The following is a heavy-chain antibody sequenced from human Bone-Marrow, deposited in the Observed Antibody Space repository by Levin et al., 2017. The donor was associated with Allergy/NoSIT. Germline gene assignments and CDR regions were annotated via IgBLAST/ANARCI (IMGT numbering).Heavy chain of an antibody. Sequence: KPSETLSLTCAVSGGSLTNGDYYWSWIRQSPGKGLEWIGYIYYSGSTYYNPSLKSRVLISIDTSENQFSLKLKSVTAADTAVYFCARAAYYEFVWGSFRFFDHWGQGSLVTVSS. J-gene: IGHJ4*02. V-gene: IGHV4-30-4*01. CDR3: ARAAYYEFVWGSFRFFDH. D-gene: IGHD3-16*02. CDR1: GGSLTNGDYY. CDR2: IYYSGST.